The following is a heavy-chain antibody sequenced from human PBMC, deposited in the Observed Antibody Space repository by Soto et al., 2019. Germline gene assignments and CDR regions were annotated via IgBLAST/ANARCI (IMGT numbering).Heavy chain of an antibody. CDR1: GYSFTTSW. Sequence: RKISCKGSGYSFTTSWIGWVRQVPGKGLEWMGIIYPGDSDTRYSPSFQGQVTISADKSISTAYLQWSSLKASDTAMYYCARSPSQRLLHPGYFDFWGEGTLVTVSS. D-gene: IGHD3-3*01. CDR3: ARSPSQRLLHPGYFDF. J-gene: IGHJ4*02. CDR2: IYPGDSDT. V-gene: IGHV5-51*01.